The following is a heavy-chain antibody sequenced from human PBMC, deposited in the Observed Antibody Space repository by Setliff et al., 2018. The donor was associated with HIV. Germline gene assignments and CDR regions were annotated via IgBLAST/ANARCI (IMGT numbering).Heavy chain of an antibody. CDR2: INPNSGGT. V-gene: IGHV1-2*06. Sequence: ASVKVSCKASGYTFTGYYMHWVRQAPGQGLEWMGRINPNSGGTKYAQKFQGRVTMTRDTSISTAYMELSSLTSDDTAVYYCARGRFWGPHWGQGTLVTVPS. CDR3: ARGRFWGPH. CDR1: GYTFTGYY. J-gene: IGHJ4*02. D-gene: IGHD7-27*01.